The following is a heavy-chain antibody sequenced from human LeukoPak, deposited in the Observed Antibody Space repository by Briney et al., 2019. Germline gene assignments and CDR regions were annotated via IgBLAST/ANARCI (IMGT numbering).Heavy chain of an antibody. J-gene: IGHJ6*02. CDR2: IYYSGST. D-gene: IGHD3-10*01. Sequence: SETLSLTCTVPDGSISSYYWSWIRQPPGKGLEWIGYIYYSGSTNYNPSLKSRVTISVDTSKNQFSLKLSSVTAADTAVYYCARHGAGGYGMDVWGQGTTVTVSS. CDR3: ARHGAGGYGMDV. V-gene: IGHV4-59*08. CDR1: DGSISSYY.